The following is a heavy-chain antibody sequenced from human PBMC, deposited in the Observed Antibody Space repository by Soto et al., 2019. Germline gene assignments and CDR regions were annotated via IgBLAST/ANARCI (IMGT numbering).Heavy chain of an antibody. CDR2: IIPIFGTA. CDR1: GGTFSSYT. D-gene: IGHD5-12*01. J-gene: IGHJ2*01. V-gene: IGHV1-69*12. CDR3: ARGNHRWLQLWYFDL. Sequence: QVELVQSRAEVKKPGSSVTVSCKASGGTFSSYTISWVRQAPGQGLEWMGGIIPIFGTANYAQKFQGRVTITADESTSTAYMELSSLRSEDTAVYYCARGNHRWLQLWYFDLWGRGTQVTVSS.